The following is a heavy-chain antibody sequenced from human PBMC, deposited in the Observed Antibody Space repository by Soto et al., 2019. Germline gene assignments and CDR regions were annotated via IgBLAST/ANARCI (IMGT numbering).Heavy chain of an antibody. CDR3: ARDGVVVGSDYYYYGMDV. CDR1: GYTFTSYG. J-gene: IGHJ6*02. CDR2: ISAYNGNT. Sequence: GASVKVSCKASGYTFTSYGISWVRQAPGQGLEWMGWISAYNGNTNYAQKLQGRVTMTTDTSTSTAYMELRSLRSDDTAVYYCARDGVVVGSDYYYYGMDVWGQGTTVTVSS. D-gene: IGHD2-2*01. V-gene: IGHV1-18*01.